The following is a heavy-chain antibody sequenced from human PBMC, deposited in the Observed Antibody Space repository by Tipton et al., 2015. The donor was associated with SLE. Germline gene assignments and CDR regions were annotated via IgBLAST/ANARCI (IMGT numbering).Heavy chain of an antibody. Sequence: LRLSCTVSGGLISSYYWSWIRQPAGKGLEWIGRIYHSGSTNYNPSLKSRVTMSVDTSKNQFSLKLSSVTAADTAVYYCARVLSPYLDAFDIWGQGTMVTVSS. CDR2: IYHSGST. CDR1: GGLISSYY. V-gene: IGHV4-4*07. CDR3: ARVLSPYLDAFDI. D-gene: IGHD3-16*01. J-gene: IGHJ3*02.